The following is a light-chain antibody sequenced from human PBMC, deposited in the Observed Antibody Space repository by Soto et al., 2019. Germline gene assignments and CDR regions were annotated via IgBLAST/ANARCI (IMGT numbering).Light chain of an antibody. V-gene: IGKV1-12*01. J-gene: IGKJ5*01. CDR1: QSISSS. Sequence: DIQMTQSPSSVSASVGDRVTITCRASQSISSSLAWYQQKPGTVPKLLIYAASSLQSGVPSRFSGSGAGTEFTLSITSLKPEDVGTYYCQQGDSFPITFGQGTRLAIK. CDR2: AAS. CDR3: QQGDSFPIT.